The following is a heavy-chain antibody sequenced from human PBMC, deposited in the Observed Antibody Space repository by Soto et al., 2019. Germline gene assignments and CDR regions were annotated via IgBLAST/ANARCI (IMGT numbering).Heavy chain of an antibody. J-gene: IGHJ5*01. CDR1: A. D-gene: IGHD3-10*01. CDR2: IGVTGGT. V-gene: IGHV3-23*01. CDR3: ARHVGTPLSGWLDS. Sequence: AVRWASQDPGKGLEWVSSIGVTGGTYHADSVKVRFAISRDKSISTAYLQWSSLKASDTAMYYCARHVGTPLSGWLDSWGKGTLV.